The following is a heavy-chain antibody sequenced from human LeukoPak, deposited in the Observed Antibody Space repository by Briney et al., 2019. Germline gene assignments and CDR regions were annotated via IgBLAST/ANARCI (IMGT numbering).Heavy chain of an antibody. Sequence: GGSLRLSCAASGFTFSSYGMHWVRQAPGKGLEWVAVISYDGSNRYYADSVKGRFTISRDNSKNTLYLQMNSLRAEDTAVYYCAKPIMTTVTTLGLYFDYWGQGALVTVSS. J-gene: IGHJ4*02. CDR1: GFTFSSYG. D-gene: IGHD4-17*01. V-gene: IGHV3-30*18. CDR2: ISYDGSNR. CDR3: AKPIMTTVTTLGLYFDY.